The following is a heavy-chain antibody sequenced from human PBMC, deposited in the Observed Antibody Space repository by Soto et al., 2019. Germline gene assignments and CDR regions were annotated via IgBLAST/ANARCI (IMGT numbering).Heavy chain of an antibody. D-gene: IGHD3-22*01. Sequence: GGSLRLSCAASGFTFSSYAMSWVRQAPGKGLERVSAISGSGGSTYYADSVKGRFTSSRDNTKNTLYLQMNSLRAEDTAVYYCAKAITMIVVVIHYGMDVWGQGTTVTVS. V-gene: IGHV3-23*01. J-gene: IGHJ6*02. CDR2: ISGSGGST. CDR3: AKAITMIVVVIHYGMDV. CDR1: GFTFSSYA.